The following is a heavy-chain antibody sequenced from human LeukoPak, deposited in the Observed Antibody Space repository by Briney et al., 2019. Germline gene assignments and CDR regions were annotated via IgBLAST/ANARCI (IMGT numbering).Heavy chain of an antibody. D-gene: IGHD3-10*01. V-gene: IGHV4-34*01. Sequence: PSETLSLTCAVYGGSFSGYYWSWIRQPPGKGLEWIGEINHSGSTNYNPSLKSRVTTSVDTSKNQFSLKLSSVTAADTAVYYCARRSVRGVIRYWGQGTLVTVSS. CDR3: ARRSVRGVIRY. CDR2: INHSGST. CDR1: GGSFSGYY. J-gene: IGHJ4*02.